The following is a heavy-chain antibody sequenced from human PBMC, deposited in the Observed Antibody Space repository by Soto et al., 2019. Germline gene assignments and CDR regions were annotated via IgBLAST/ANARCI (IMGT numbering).Heavy chain of an antibody. V-gene: IGHV4-39*01. CDR1: GGSIRSSSYY. CDR2: IYYSGST. CDR3: ARGTGGWLSY. Sequence: QLQLQESGPGLVKPSETLSLTCTVSGGSIRSSSYYWGWIRQPPGKGLEWIGSIYYSGSTYYNPSLKSRVTISVDTSKNQFSLKLSSVTAADTAVYYCARGTGGWLSYWGQGTLVTVSS. J-gene: IGHJ4*02. D-gene: IGHD6-19*01.